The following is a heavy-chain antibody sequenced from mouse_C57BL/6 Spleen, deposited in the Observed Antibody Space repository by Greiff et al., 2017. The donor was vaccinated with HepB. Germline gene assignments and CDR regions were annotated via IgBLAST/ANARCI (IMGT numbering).Heavy chain of an antibody. D-gene: IGHD2-3*01. CDR1: GFSLTSYA. V-gene: IGHV2-9-1*01. Sequence: VMLVESGPGLVAPSQSLSITCTVSGFSLTSYAISWVRQPPGKGLEWLGVIWTGGGTNYNSALKSRLSISKDNSKSQVFLKMNSLQTDDTARYYCARNPSYDGYYFDYWGKGTTLTVAS. CDR3: ARNPSYDGYYFDY. CDR2: IWTGGGT. J-gene: IGHJ2*01.